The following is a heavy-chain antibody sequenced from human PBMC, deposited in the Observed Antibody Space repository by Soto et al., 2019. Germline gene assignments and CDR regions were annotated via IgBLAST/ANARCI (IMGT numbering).Heavy chain of an antibody. CDR2: ISAYNGNT. V-gene: IGHV1-18*04. J-gene: IGHJ4*02. CDR1: GYTFTSYG. D-gene: IGHD2-2*02. CDR3: ARDLDVVVPAAIGD. Sequence: ASVKVSCKASGYTFTSYGISWVRQAPGQGLEWMGWISAYNGNTNYAQKLQGRVTMTTDTSTSTAYMELRSLRSDDTAVYYCARDLDVVVPAAIGDWCQGPLVTGSS.